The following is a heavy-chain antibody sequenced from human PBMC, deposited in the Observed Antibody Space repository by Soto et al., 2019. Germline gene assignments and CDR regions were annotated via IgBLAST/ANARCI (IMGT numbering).Heavy chain of an antibody. CDR1: GFTLSSYR. D-gene: IGHD4-4*01. CDR2: IKQDGSEK. V-gene: IGHV3-7*03. Sequence: EVQLVESGGGLVQPGGSLRLSCAASGFTLSSYRMSWVRQAPGKGLEWVANIKQDGSEKYYVDSVKGRFTISRDNAKNSLYLQMNSLRAEDTAVYYCARGSDYSNSEYYYYYGMDVWGQGTTVTVSS. CDR3: ARGSDYSNSEYYYYYGMDV. J-gene: IGHJ6*02.